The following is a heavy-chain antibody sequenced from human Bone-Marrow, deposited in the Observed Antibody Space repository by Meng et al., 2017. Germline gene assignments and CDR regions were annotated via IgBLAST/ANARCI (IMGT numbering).Heavy chain of an antibody. CDR3: ARGYGSGSSSDWFDP. D-gene: IGHD3-10*01. Sequence: QVQLQESGPGLVTPSGTLSLTCAVSGGSISSSNWWSWVRQPPGKGLEWIGEIYHSGSTNYNPSLKSRVTISVDTSKNQFSLKLSSVTAADTAVYYCARGYGSGSSSDWFDPWGQGTLVTVSS. CDR1: GGSISSSNW. V-gene: IGHV4-4*02. J-gene: IGHJ5*02. CDR2: IYHSGST.